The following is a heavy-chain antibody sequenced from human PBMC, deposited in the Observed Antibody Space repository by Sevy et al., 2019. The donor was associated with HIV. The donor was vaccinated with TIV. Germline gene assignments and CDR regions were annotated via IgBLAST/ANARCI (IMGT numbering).Heavy chain of an antibody. J-gene: IGHJ4*02. D-gene: IGHD2-2*01. CDR3: ARDCRSSTSCYGDGDY. Sequence: ASVKVSCKASGGTFSSYAISWVRQAPGQGLEWMGGIIPIFGTANYAQKFQGRVTITADESTSTAYMELSSLRSEDTAVYYCARDCRSSTSCYGDGDYWGQGTLVTVSS. CDR2: IIPIFGTA. CDR1: GGTFSSYA. V-gene: IGHV1-69*13.